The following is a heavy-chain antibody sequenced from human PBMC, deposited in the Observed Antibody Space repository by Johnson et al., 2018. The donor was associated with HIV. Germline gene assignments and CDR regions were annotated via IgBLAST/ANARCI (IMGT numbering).Heavy chain of an antibody. D-gene: IGHD1-26*01. J-gene: IGHJ3*02. Sequence: VQLVESGGGVVRPGGSLRLSCAASGFTFDDYAMTWVRQAPGKGLEWVSAINWNGGTTGYTDSVKGRFTISRDNAKNSLYLQMKSLKTEDTALYYCARDRTGGSYPRAFDIWGQGTMVTVSS. CDR1: GFTFDDYA. CDR2: INWNGGTT. V-gene: IGHV3-20*04. CDR3: ARDRTGGSYPRAFDI.